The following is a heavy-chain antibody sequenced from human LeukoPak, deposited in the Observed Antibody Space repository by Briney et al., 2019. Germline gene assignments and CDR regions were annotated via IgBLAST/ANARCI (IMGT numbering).Heavy chain of an antibody. CDR1: GFTLDDYA. CDR3: AKGYYYDSSGYLTYFDY. CDR2: ISWNSGSI. J-gene: IGHJ4*02. V-gene: IGHV3-9*03. Sequence: PGRSLRLSCAASGFTLDDYAMHWVRQAAGHGLGWVTGISWNSGSIGYADSVKGRFTLTRDNPKNSLHLQMNSLRAEDMALYYCAKGYYYDSSGYLTYFDYWGQGTLLTVSS. D-gene: IGHD3-22*01.